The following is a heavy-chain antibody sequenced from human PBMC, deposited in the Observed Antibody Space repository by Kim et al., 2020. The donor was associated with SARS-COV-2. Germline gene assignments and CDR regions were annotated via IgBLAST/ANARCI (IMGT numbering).Heavy chain of an antibody. D-gene: IGHD6-19*01. V-gene: IGHV3-13*01. Sequence: GGSLRLSCSASGFNFSSYDMHWVRQGIGKGLEWVSAIDSAGDTFYPGSVKGRFTISRENAKNSFYLQMNNLSVGDTAVYYCVRGAVAGTYGMYVWGQGTTVTVSS. CDR3: VRGAVAGTYGMYV. CDR1: GFNFSSYD. J-gene: IGHJ6*02. CDR2: IDSAGDT.